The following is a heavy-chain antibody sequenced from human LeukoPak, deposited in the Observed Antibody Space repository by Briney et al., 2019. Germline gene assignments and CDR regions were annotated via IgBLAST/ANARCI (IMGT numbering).Heavy chain of an antibody. V-gene: IGHV3-23*01. CDR1: GFAFSSYA. CDR2: ISGSGGST. CDR3: AKERDYGPADY. Sequence: GGSLRLSCAASGFAFSSYAMSWVRQAPGKGEEWVSAISGSGGSTYYADSVKGRFTISGDNSKNTLYLQMNSLRAEDTAVYYCAKERDYGPADYWGQGTLVTVSS. J-gene: IGHJ4*02. D-gene: IGHD4/OR15-4a*01.